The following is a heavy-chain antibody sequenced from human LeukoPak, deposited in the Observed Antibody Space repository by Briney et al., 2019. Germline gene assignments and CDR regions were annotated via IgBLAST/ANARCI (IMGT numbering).Heavy chain of an antibody. CDR1: GDSISSHY. Sequence: SETLSLTCTVSGDSISSHYWSWIRQPAGKGLEWIGRVYPSGRTSYNPSLENRVTMSVDTSKKQFSLKLRSVTAADTAVYYCASGGRISAANWFDPWGQGTLVTVSS. V-gene: IGHV4-4*07. D-gene: IGHD6-13*01. CDR3: ASGGRISAANWFDP. J-gene: IGHJ5*02. CDR2: VYPSGRT.